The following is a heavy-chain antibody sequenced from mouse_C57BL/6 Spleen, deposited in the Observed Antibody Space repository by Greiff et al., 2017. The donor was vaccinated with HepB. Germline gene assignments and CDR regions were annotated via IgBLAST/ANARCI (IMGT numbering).Heavy chain of an antibody. D-gene: IGHD1-1*01. CDR2: IDPETGGT. CDR1: GYTFTDYE. CDR3: TRRDYYGSSPLYFDV. Sequence: QVQLQQSGAELVRPGASVTLSCKASGYTFTDYEMHWVKQTPVHGLEWIGAIDPETGGTAYTQKFKGKAILTADKSSSTAYMELRSLTSEDSAVYYCTRRDYYGSSPLYFDVWGTGTTVTVSS. V-gene: IGHV1-15*01. J-gene: IGHJ1*03.